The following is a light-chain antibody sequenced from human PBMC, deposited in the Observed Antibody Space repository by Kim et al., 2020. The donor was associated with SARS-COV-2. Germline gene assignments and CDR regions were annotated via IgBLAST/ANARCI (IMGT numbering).Light chain of an antibody. CDR1: QSVGTS. CDR3: QQRGN. J-gene: IGKJ5*01. Sequence: ATLSLSPGERATLSCRASQSVGTSLAWYQQKPGQAPRLLIYDASKRATGIPARFRGSGSGTDFTLTIGTLEPEDSAVYYCQQRGNFGQGTRLEIK. CDR2: DAS. V-gene: IGKV3-11*01.